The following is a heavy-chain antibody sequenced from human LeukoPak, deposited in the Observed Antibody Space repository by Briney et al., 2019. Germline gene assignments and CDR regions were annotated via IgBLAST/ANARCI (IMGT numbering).Heavy chain of an antibody. CDR2: IYYSGNT. Sequence: SETLSLTCTVSGGSLSSYYWSWIRQPPGKGLEWIGYIYYSGNTNYNPSLKSRVTISVDTSKNQFSLKLSSVTAADTAVYYCARSTKRDYVWGSYRYTGIDYWGQGTLVTVSS. D-gene: IGHD3-16*02. CDR1: GGSLSSYY. CDR3: ARSTKRDYVWGSYRYTGIDY. V-gene: IGHV4-59*12. J-gene: IGHJ4*02.